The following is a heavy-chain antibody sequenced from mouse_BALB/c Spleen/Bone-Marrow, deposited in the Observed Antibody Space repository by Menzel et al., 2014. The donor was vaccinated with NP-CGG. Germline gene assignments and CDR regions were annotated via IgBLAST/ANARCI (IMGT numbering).Heavy chain of an antibody. CDR1: GYTFTDYA. Sequence: QVHVKQSGAELVRPGVSVKISCKGSGYTFTDYAMHWVKQSHAKSLEWIGVISTYYGDATYNQKFEGKATMTVDKSSSTAYMELARLTSEDSAIDYCARDLDYWGQGTTLTVSS. CDR3: ARDLDY. CDR2: ISTYYGDA. J-gene: IGHJ2*01. V-gene: IGHV1S137*01.